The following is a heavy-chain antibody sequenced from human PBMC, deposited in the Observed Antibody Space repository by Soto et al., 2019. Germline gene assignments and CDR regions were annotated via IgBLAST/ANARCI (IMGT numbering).Heavy chain of an antibody. V-gene: IGHV3-9*01. CDR1: GFTFDDYA. CDR2: ISWNSGSI. CDR3: ARENDPHES. Sequence: EVQLVESGGGLVQPGRSLRLSCAASGFTFDDYAMHWVRQAPGKGLEWVSGISWNSGSIGYADSVKGRFTISRDNAKNSLYLQMNSLRAEDTALYYCARENDPHESWGQGTLVTVSS. J-gene: IGHJ5*02.